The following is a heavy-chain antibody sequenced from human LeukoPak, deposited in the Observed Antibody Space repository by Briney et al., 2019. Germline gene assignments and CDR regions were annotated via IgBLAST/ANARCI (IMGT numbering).Heavy chain of an antibody. CDR3: AREPNYYDSSGYHGAFDI. D-gene: IGHD3-22*01. Sequence: ASVKVSCKASGYTFTSYDINWVRQATGQGLEWMGWMNPNSGNTGYAQKFQGRVTMTRNTSISTACMELSSLRSEDTAVYYCAREPNYYDSSGYHGAFDIWGQGTMVTVSS. CDR1: GYTFTSYD. J-gene: IGHJ3*02. V-gene: IGHV1-8*01. CDR2: MNPNSGNT.